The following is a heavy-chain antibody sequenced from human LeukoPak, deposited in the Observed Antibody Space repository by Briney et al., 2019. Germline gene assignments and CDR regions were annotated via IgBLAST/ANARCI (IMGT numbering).Heavy chain of an antibody. V-gene: IGHV3-30*18. CDR1: GFSISDYD. J-gene: IGHJ4*02. CDR2: ISYDGSNK. CDR3: AKRFCSATRCFHFDY. Sequence: GGSLRLPCAASGFSISDYDMHWVRQAPGKGLEWVAVISYDGSNKYYEDSVKGRFTISRDNSKNTLYLQMDSLRAEDTAVYYCAKRFCSATRCFHFDYWGQGTLVTVSS. D-gene: IGHD2-2*01.